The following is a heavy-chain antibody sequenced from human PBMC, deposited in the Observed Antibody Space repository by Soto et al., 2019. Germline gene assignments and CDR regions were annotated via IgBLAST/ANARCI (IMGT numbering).Heavy chain of an antibody. CDR3: ARGVTGTTSWFDP. J-gene: IGHJ5*02. V-gene: IGHV3-30-3*01. CDR2: ISYDGSNK. CDR1: GFTFSSYA. Sequence: QVQLVESGGGVVQPGRSLRLSCAASGFTFSSYAMHWVRQAPGKGLEWVAVISYDGSNKYYADSVKGRFTISRDNSKNTLYLQMNSLRAEATAVYYCARGVTGTTSWFDPWGQRTLVTVSS. D-gene: IGHD1-7*01.